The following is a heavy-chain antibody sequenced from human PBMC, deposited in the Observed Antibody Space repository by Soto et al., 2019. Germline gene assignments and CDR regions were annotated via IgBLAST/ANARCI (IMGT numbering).Heavy chain of an antibody. D-gene: IGHD1-1*01. V-gene: IGHV3-74*01. CDR2: TCRYGREL. Sequence: PGGSLRLSCAASGFTFSTYCMHWVRHTPGTGLVWVSRTCRYGRELYYADSVKGRFTISRDDAKNTLYLQMDSLRVEDTGIYYCVRGTTAWRGMDYWGQGALVTVS. CDR1: GFTFSTYC. CDR3: VRGTTAWRGMDY. J-gene: IGHJ4*02.